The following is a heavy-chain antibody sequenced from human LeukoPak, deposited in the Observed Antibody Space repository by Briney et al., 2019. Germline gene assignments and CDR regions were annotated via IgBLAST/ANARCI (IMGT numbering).Heavy chain of an antibody. Sequence: GGSLRLSCVASGFSFSTYGMSWVRQAPGKGLEWLSAIDGIGAKTFYADSGKGRFTISRDNSKNSLYLQMNSLRTDDTAVYYCSRGSGYRNAFTWRVRTKSPLGYWGPQTLVTLSS. V-gene: IGHV3-23*01. CDR3: SRGSGYRNAFTWRVRTKSPLGY. D-gene: IGHD5-18*01. CDR1: GFSFSTYG. J-gene: IGHJ4*01. CDR2: IDGIGAKT.